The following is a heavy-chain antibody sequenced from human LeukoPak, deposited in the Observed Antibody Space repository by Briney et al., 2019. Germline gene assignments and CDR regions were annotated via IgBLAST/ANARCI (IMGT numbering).Heavy chain of an antibody. CDR1: GFTFSSYG. CDR2: ISGSGGST. V-gene: IGHV3-23*01. CDR3: ASPLLEDRSGYRRDY. J-gene: IGHJ4*02. Sequence: GGSLRLSCAASGFTFSSYGMSWVRQAPGKGLEWVSAISGSGGSTYYADAVKGRFTISRDHSKNALYLQMNSLRVEDTAVYYCASPLLEDRSGYRRDYWGQGTLVTVSA. D-gene: IGHD3-22*01.